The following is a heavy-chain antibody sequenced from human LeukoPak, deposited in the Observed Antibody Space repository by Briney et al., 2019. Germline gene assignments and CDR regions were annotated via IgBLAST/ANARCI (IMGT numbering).Heavy chain of an antibody. CDR3: ARVGENYFDY. CDR1: GGSISSSSYY. V-gene: IGHV4-39*07. J-gene: IGHJ4*02. Sequence: SSETLSLTCSVSGGSISSSSYYWGWIRQPPGKGLEWIGSIYYSGSTYYNPSLKSRVTISVDTSKNQFSLKLSSVTAADTAVYYCARVGENYFDYWGQGTLVTVSS. CDR2: IYYSGST. D-gene: IGHD3-10*01.